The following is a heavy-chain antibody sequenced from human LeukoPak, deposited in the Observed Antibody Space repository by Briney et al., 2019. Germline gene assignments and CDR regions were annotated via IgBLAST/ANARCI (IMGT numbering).Heavy chain of an antibody. D-gene: IGHD6-13*01. J-gene: IGHJ2*01. CDR1: GFTFTSSA. Sequence: SVKVSCKASGFTFTSSAMQWVRQARGQRLEWIGWTVVGSGNTNYAQKFQERVTITRDMSTSTAHMELSSLRSEDTAVYYCAAGSIAADPWYFDLWGRGTLVTVSS. V-gene: IGHV1-58*02. CDR2: TVVGSGNT. CDR3: AAGSIAADPWYFDL.